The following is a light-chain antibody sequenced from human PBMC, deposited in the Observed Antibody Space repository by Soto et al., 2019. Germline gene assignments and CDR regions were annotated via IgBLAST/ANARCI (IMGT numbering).Light chain of an antibody. CDR3: LLYYGGTWV. V-gene: IGLV7-43*01. J-gene: IGLJ3*02. CDR1: TGAVTSGHY. CDR2: STS. Sequence: QAVVTQEPSLTVSPGGTVTVTCASSTGAVTSGHYPNWFQQKPGQAPRMLIYSTSNKHSWAPARFSGFLLGDRAALTLSGVQPEDEAEYHCLLYYGGTWVFGGGTKLTVL.